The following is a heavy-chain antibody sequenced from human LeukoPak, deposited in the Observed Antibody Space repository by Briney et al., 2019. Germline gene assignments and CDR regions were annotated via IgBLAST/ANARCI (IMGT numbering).Heavy chain of an antibody. D-gene: IGHD4-23*01. J-gene: IGHJ3*02. CDR3: ARGLIPYGGNSGGNAFDI. CDR2: MNPNSGNT. CDR1: GYTFTSYD. V-gene: IGHV1-8*01. Sequence: GASVKVSCKASGYTFTSYDINWVRQATGQGLEWMGWMNPNSGNTGYAQKFQGRVTMTRNTSLSTAYMELSSLRSEDTAVYCCARGLIPYGGNSGGNAFDIWGQGTMVTVSS.